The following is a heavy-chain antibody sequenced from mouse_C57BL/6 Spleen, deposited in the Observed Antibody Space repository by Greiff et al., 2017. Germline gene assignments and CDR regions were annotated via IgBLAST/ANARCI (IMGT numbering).Heavy chain of an antibody. V-gene: IGHV5-4*01. J-gene: IGHJ3*01. CDR1: GFTFSSYA. Sequence: EVMLVESGGGLVKPGGSLKLSCAASGFTFSSYAMSWVRQTPEKRLEWVATISDGGSYTYYPDNVKGRFTISRDNAKNNLYLQMSHLKSEDTAMYYCAREEDGFAYWGQGTLVTVSA. CDR2: ISDGGSYT. CDR3: AREEDGFAY. D-gene: IGHD2-3*01.